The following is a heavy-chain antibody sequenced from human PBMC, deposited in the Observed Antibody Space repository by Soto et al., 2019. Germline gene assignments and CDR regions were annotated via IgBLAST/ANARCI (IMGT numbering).Heavy chain of an antibody. CDR3: ARGPTDYYDNSANYFLDY. J-gene: IGHJ4*02. D-gene: IGHD3-22*01. CDR1: GYTFITYG. CDR2: ISTYNGNT. Sequence: ASVKVSWKASGYTFITYGVSWVRQAPGQGLDWLGWISTYNGNTRYAERLQGRVTMTTDTTTNTAYMELRNLRSDDTAVYYCARGPTDYYDNSANYFLDYWGQGTLVTVSS. V-gene: IGHV1-18*01.